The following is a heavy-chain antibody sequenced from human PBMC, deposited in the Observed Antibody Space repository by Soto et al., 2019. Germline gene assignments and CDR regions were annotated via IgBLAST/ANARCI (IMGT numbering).Heavy chain of an antibody. CDR2: ISGSGGST. V-gene: IGHV3-23*01. J-gene: IGHJ5*02. CDR1: GFTFSSYA. Sequence: EVQLLESGGGLVQPGGSLRISCAASGFTFSSYAMSWVRQAPGKGLEWVSAISGSGGSTYYADSVKGRFTISRDNSKNTLYLQMNSLRDEDTAVYYCAKDWNYGDYVDWFDPWGLGTLVTVSS. CDR3: AKDWNYGDYVDWFDP. D-gene: IGHD4-17*01.